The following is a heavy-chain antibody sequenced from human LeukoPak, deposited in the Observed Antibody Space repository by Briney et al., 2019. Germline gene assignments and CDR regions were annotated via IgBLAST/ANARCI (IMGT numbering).Heavy chain of an antibody. CDR1: GFTVGYDY. CDR3: TRLLPTSNHFFES. D-gene: IGHD2-8*01. CDR2: IYAGGSA. Sequence: GGSLRLSCAASGFTVGYDYMSWVRQAPGKGLEWVSVIYAGGSAYYADSVRGRFTISRDNSENTLYLQMNSLRAEDTAVYYCTRLLPTSNHFFESWGQGTLVTVSS. J-gene: IGHJ4*02. V-gene: IGHV3-53*01.